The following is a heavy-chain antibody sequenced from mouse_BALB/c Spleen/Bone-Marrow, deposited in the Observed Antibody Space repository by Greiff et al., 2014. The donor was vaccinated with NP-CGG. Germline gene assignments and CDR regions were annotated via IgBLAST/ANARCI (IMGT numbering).Heavy chain of an antibody. J-gene: IGHJ2*01. CDR3: TRLSLLRGYFDY. V-gene: IGHV1S81*02. Sequence: VQLQQSGAELVKPGTSVKLSCKASGYTFTSYYIYWVKQRPGQGLKWIGEINPSNGGTNFNEKFKSKATLTVDKSSSTAYMQLSGLTSEDSAVYYCTRLSLLRGYFDYWGQGTTLTVSS. CDR1: GYTFTSYY. D-gene: IGHD1-2*01. CDR2: INPSNGGT.